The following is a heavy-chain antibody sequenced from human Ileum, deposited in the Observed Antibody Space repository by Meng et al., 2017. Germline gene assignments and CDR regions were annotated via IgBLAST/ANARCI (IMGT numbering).Heavy chain of an antibody. D-gene: IGHD5-12*01. J-gene: IGHJ4*02. CDR2: IYYSGST. CDR1: GGSIRSSSYY. Sequence: QLKLQEVGPGLVKPSETLALPCTVSGGSIRSSSYYWGWIRQPPGKGLEWIGTIYYSGSTYYSPSLKSRVTISVDTSKNQFSLKLSSVTAADTAVYYCARERADIVASHGDHWGQGTLVTVSS. V-gene: IGHV4-39*07. CDR3: ARERADIVASHGDH.